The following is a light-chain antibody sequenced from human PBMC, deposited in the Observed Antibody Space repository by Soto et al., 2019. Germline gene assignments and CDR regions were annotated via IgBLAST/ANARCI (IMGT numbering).Light chain of an antibody. V-gene: IGLV2-8*01. J-gene: IGLJ2*01. CDR3: SSFAGNTTVV. Sequence: QSALTQPPSASGSPGQSVTISCTGTSSDVGGYNYVSWYQQHPGKAPKLMISEVSKRPSGVPDRFSGSKSGNTDSLTVSGLEAEDEADYYCSSFAGNTTVVFGGGTKLTVL. CDR1: SSDVGGYNY. CDR2: EVS.